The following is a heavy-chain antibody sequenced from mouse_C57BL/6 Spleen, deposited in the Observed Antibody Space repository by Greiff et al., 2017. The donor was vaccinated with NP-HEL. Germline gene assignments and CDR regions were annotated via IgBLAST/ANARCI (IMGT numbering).Heavy chain of an antibody. D-gene: IGHD1-1*01. J-gene: IGHJ1*03. CDR1: GFTFSNYW. V-gene: IGHV6-3*01. CDR2: IRLKSDNYAT. Sequence: EVKVEESGGGLVQPGGSMKLSCVASGFTFSNYWMNWVRQSPEKGLEWVAQIRLKSDNYATHYAESVKGRFTISRDDSKSSVYLQMNNLRAEDTGIYYCTTITTVAWYFDVWGTGTTVTVSS. CDR3: TTITTVAWYFDV.